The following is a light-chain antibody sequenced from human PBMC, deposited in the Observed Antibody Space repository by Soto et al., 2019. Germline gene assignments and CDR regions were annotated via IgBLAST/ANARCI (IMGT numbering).Light chain of an antibody. Sequence: IQMTQSPSTLSASLGDRVTITCRASQSISSWLAWYQQKPGKAPKLLIYKASSLESGVPSRCRGSGSGTEFTLTISGLQPDDFDVYYCQQYNDYPLTFGGGTKVDIK. CDR1: QSISSW. CDR3: QQYNDYPLT. CDR2: KAS. J-gene: IGKJ4*01. V-gene: IGKV1-5*03.